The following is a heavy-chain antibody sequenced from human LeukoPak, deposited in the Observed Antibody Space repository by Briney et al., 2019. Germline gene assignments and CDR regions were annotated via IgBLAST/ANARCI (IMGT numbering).Heavy chain of an antibody. D-gene: IGHD6-13*01. J-gene: IGHJ4*02. V-gene: IGHV3-53*01. CDR3: ARDPPGIAASVSGG. Sequence: PGGSLRLSCTASGFTLSNNYMNWVRQAPGKGLEWVALIYSGDTTNYADSVKGRFTISRDNSKNTLYLQMTNVRVEDTAVYYCARDPPGIAASVSGGWGQGTLVTVSS. CDR1: GFTLSNNY. CDR2: IYSGDTT.